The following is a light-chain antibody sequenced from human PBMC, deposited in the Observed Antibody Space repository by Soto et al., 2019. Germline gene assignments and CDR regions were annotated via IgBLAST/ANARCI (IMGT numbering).Light chain of an antibody. CDR1: QNVNSY. CDR2: DAS. Sequence: EIMMTQSPATLSVSPGERATLSCRASQNVNSYLAWYQQKPGQAPRLLLYDASTRAIGIPARFSGGGSGTEFTRTISSLQSEDFAVYYCHQCSSWPLTFGQGTTVEI. CDR3: HQCSSWPLT. J-gene: IGKJ1*01. V-gene: IGKV3-15*01.